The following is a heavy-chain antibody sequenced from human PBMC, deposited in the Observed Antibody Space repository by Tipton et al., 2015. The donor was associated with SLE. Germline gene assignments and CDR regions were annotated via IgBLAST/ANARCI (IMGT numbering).Heavy chain of an antibody. CDR1: GGSISSSSYY. CDR2: IYYSGNT. Sequence: TLSLTCTVSGGSISSSSYYWGWIRQPPGKGLEWIGSIYYSGNTYYNPSLKSRVTISVDTSKNQFSLKLSSVTAADTAVYYCARRLVAAANYWYFGLWGRGTLVTVSS. V-gene: IGHV4-39*07. J-gene: IGHJ2*01. CDR3: ARRLVAAANYWYFGL. D-gene: IGHD2-2*01.